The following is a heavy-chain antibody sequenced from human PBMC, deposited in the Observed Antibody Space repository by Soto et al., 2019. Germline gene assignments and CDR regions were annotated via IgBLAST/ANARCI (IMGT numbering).Heavy chain of an antibody. CDR3: ARDDRGGYCSGGSCKGWFDP. CDR2: IYYSGST. D-gene: IGHD2-15*01. CDR1: GGSISSYY. Sequence: QVQLQESGPGLVKPSETLSLTCTVSGGSISSYYWSWIRQPPGKGLEWIGYIYYSGSTNYNPSLKSRDTISVDTSKNQCSLKLSSVTAGDTAVYYCARDDRGGYCSGGSCKGWFDPWGQGTLVTVSS. V-gene: IGHV4-59*01. J-gene: IGHJ5*02.